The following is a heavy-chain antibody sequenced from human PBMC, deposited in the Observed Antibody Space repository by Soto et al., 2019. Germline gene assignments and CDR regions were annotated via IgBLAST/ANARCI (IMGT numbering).Heavy chain of an antibody. CDR1: GGSISGYY. Sequence: TSETLSLTCTVSGGSISGYYWSWIRQPPGKGLEWIGYIYYSGSTNYNPSLKSRVTISVDTSKNQFSLKLSSVTAADTAVYYCAGHPYDSKQQLVPTPYNWFDPWGQGTLVTVSS. J-gene: IGHJ5*02. D-gene: IGHD6-13*01. CDR2: IYYSGST. V-gene: IGHV4-59*08. CDR3: AGHPYDSKQQLVPTPYNWFDP.